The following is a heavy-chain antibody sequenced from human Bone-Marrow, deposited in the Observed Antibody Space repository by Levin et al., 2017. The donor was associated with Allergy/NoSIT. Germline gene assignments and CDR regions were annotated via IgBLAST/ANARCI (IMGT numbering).Heavy chain of an antibody. CDR1: GYTFTGHY. CDR2: INPSSGHT. CDR3: ARDRVPAALVSGYYYGLEV. D-gene: IGHD2-2*01. J-gene: IGHJ6*02. Sequence: ASVKVSCKASGYTFTGHYIYWVRQAPGQGLEWMGWINPSSGHTSYAQKFKGRVTMTRDTSISTAYMDLSSLGPDDTAVYYCARDRVPAALVSGYYYGLEVWGQGTTVTVSS. V-gene: IGHV1-2*02.